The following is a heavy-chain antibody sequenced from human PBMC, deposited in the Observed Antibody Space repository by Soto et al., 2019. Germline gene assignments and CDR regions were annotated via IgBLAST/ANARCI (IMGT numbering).Heavy chain of an antibody. CDR2: IDHSGST. CDR1: GGPFSGYY. V-gene: IGHV4-34*01. CDR3: ARDLGLRSAGDLYYYYMDV. J-gene: IGHJ6*03. Sequence: PSETLSLTCAVYGGPFSGYYWNWIRQPPGKGLEWIGEIDHSGSTKYNPSLKSRVTISVDTSKNQFSLKVSSVTAADTAVYYCARDLGLRSAGDLYYYYMDVWGKGTTVTVSS. D-gene: IGHD1-1*01.